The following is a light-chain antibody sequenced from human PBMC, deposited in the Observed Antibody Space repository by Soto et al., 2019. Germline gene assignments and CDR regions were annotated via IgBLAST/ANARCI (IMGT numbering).Light chain of an antibody. CDR1: QSVLYSADNKNY. J-gene: IGKJ2*01. Sequence: DIVMTQSPDSLAVSLGERATINCKSSQSVLYSADNKNYLAWYQQKPGQPPKLLIYWASTRESGVPDRFSGSGSGTDFTLTISSLLAEDVAVYYCQQLYSSPYTFGQGTMLEIK. V-gene: IGKV4-1*01. CDR3: QQLYSSPYT. CDR2: WAS.